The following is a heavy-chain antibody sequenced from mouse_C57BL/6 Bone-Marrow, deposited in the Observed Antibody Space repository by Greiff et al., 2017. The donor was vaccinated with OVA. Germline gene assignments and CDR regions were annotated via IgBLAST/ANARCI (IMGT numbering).Heavy chain of an antibody. CDR3: ARSMGLGWYFDV. J-gene: IGHJ1*03. Sequence: VQLQQPGAELVKPGASVTLSCKASGYTFTSYWMHWVKQRPGQGLEWIGLIHPNSGSTNYNEKFKSKATLTVDKSSSTAYMQLSSLTSEDSAIYYCARSMGLGWYFDVWGTGTTVTVSS. V-gene: IGHV1-64*01. CDR1: GYTFTSYW. CDR2: IHPNSGST. D-gene: IGHD1-1*02.